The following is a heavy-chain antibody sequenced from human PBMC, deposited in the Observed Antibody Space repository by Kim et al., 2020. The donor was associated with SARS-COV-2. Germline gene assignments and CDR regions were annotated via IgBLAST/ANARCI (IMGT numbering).Heavy chain of an antibody. CDR1: GFTFSSYA. CDR2: ISYEGSNK. CDR3: ARDVGKWEPLDY. D-gene: IGHD1-26*01. V-gene: IGHV3-30*04. Sequence: GGSLSLSCAASGFTFSSYAMHWVRQAPGKGLEWVAVISYEGSNKYYADSVKGRFTISRDNSKNTLYLQMNSLRAEDTAVYYCARDVGKWEPLDYWGQGTLVTVSS. J-gene: IGHJ4*02.